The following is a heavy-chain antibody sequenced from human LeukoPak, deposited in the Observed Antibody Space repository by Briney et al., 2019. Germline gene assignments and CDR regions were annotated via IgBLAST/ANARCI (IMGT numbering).Heavy chain of an antibody. CDR2: INHSGST. V-gene: IGHV4-34*01. Sequence: SETLSLTCAVSGGSFSGYYWSWIRQPPGKGLEWIGEINHSGSTNYNPSLKSGVTISVDTSKNQFSLKLSSVTAADTAVYYCARRRSYGTFDYWSQGTLVTVSS. CDR3: ARRRSYGTFDY. CDR1: GGSFSGYY. D-gene: IGHD5-18*01. J-gene: IGHJ4*02.